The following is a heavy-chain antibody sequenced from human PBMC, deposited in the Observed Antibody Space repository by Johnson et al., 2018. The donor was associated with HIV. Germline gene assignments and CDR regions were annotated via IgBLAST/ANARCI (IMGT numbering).Heavy chain of an antibody. CDR3: AREYGMGGGNSFVSDAFDI. CDR1: GFTVSSNY. Sequence: VQLVESGGGLIQPGGSLRLSCAASGFTVSSNYMSWVRQVPGKRPEWLANINPDGSQKYYVDSLTGRFTISRDNSNNTLYMQMNSLRAEDTAVYYCAREYGMGGGNSFVSDAFDIWGQGTMVTVSS. CDR2: INPDGSQK. V-gene: IGHV3-7*01. D-gene: IGHD4-23*01. J-gene: IGHJ3*02.